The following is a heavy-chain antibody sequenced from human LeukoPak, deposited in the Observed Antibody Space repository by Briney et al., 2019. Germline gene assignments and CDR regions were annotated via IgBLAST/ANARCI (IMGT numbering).Heavy chain of an antibody. Sequence: GGSLRLSCAASGFTFSNYGMHWVRQAPGKGLEWVAFIEYDGTDTHFADSVRGRFTISRDNSEDTLYLQMNSLRAEDTAVYYCAKDGGWIVVVPAAVDYWGQGTLVTVSS. CDR3: AKDGGWIVVVPAAVDY. J-gene: IGHJ4*02. CDR2: IEYDGTDT. D-gene: IGHD2-2*01. V-gene: IGHV3-30*02. CDR1: GFTFSNYG.